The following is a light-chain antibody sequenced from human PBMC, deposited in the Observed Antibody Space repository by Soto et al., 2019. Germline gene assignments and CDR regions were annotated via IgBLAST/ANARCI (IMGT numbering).Light chain of an antibody. CDR1: QSFRGL. CDR2: DAY. Sequence: EVVLTQSPVTLSLSPGERATLSCRASQSFRGLLAWYQQKPGQAPRLLIYDAYNRATGIPARFSGSGSGTDFTLTISSLEPEDFAVYYCQQRSNWPPWTFGQGTKVEIK. V-gene: IGKV3-11*01. CDR3: QQRSNWPPWT. J-gene: IGKJ1*01.